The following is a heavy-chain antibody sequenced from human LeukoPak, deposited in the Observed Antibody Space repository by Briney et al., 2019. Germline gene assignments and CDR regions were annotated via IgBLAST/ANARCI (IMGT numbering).Heavy chain of an antibody. D-gene: IGHD6-13*01. V-gene: IGHV3-30*09. CDR2: VSYQARNS. CDR1: GFIFSNYP. J-gene: IGHJ4*02. Sequence: GGSLRLSCAGSGFIFSNYPMHWVRQAPGKGLEWLAVVSYQARNSYHAGSVKGRFAISRGDSKNTLYLEMNRLRAEDTAIYYCARGYSSSWLGYFDYWGQGTLVTVSS. CDR3: ARGYSSSWLGYFDY.